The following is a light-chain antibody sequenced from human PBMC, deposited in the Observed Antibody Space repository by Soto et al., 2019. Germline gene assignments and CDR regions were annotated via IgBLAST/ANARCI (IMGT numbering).Light chain of an antibody. CDR2: DAT. V-gene: IGKV1-39*01. CDR3: QRSFSVPYA. J-gene: IGKJ2*01. Sequence: DIQMTQSPPSLSASLGDRVTITCRASQNINTNLNWYQHKQGKAPKLLIYDATKLHSGVPSRFSGSGSGTDFTLTISSLQPEDFASYYCQRSFSVPYAFGQGTKVEIK. CDR1: QNINTN.